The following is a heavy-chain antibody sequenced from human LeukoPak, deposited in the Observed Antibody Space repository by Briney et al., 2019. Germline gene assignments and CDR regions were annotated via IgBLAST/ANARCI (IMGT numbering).Heavy chain of an antibody. Sequence: WASVKVSCKASGGTFSSYAISWVRQAPGQGLEWMGGIIPIFGTANCAQKFQGRVTITADESTSTAYMELSSLRSEDTAVYYCASQNPAAVAFDIWGQGTMVTVSS. J-gene: IGHJ3*02. CDR1: GGTFSSYA. V-gene: IGHV1-69*01. CDR2: IIPIFGTA. D-gene: IGHD2-15*01. CDR3: ASQNPAAVAFDI.